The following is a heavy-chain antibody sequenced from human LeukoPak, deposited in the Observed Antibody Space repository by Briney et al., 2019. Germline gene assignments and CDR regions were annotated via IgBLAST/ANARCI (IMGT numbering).Heavy chain of an antibody. D-gene: IGHD3-22*01. Sequence: SETLSLTCTVSGGSISSYYWSWIRQPPGKGLEWIGYIYYSGSTNYNPSLKSRVTISVDTSKNQFSLKLSSVTAADTAVYYCARAPDDSDTRGSYYDGPEHHYFDSWGQGTLVTVSS. CDR1: GGSISSYY. CDR3: ARAPDDSDTRGSYYDGPEHHYFDS. CDR2: IYYSGST. V-gene: IGHV4-59*01. J-gene: IGHJ4*02.